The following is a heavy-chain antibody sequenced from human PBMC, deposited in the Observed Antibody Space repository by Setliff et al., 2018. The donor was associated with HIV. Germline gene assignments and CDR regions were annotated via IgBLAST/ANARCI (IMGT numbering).Heavy chain of an antibody. CDR2: LYYSGST. Sequence: PSETLSLTCTVSGGSIRSSSYYWGWIRQPPGKGLEWIGRLYYSGSTYYNPSLKSRVTISVDTSKNQFSLKLSSVTAADTAVYYCARRFRYCRNTSCYKGLDFWSQGTQVTVSS. J-gene: IGHJ4*02. CDR3: ARRFRYCRNTSCYKGLDF. D-gene: IGHD2-2*02. V-gene: IGHV4-39*01. CDR1: GGSIRSSSYY.